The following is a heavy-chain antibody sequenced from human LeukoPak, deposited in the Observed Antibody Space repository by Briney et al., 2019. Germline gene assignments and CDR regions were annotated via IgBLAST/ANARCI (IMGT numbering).Heavy chain of an antibody. D-gene: IGHD6-13*01. J-gene: IGHJ4*02. CDR3: ARGAPGIAAAVADY. CDR1: GYSFTTYG. CDR2: IGPHNGDT. V-gene: IGHV1-18*04. Sequence: ASVKVSCKSSGYSFTTYGVSWVRQAPGQGLEWMGWIGPHNGDTNYAQKLRGRVTMTTDTSTSTAYMELRSLRSDDTAVYYCARGAPGIAAAVADYWGQGTLVTVSS.